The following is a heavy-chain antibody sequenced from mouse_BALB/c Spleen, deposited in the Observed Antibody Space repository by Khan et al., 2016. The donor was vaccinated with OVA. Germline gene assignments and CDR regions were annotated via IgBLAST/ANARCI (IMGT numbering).Heavy chain of an antibody. CDR1: GYSITSEYA. Sequence: EVQLQESGPGLVKPSQSLSLTCTVTGYSITSEYAWNWIRQFPGNKLEWMGYINYSGNTRFNPSLKSRTSITRDTSKNQFFLQLNSVTTEDTATYFCARKDYYDYDPFPYWGQGNLVTVS. J-gene: IGHJ3*01. D-gene: IGHD2-4*01. V-gene: IGHV3-2*02. CDR2: INYSGNT. CDR3: ARKDYYDYDPFPY.